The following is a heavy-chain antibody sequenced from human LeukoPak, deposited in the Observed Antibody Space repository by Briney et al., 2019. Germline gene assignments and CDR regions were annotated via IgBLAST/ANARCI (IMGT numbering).Heavy chain of an antibody. CDR3: AREGRGYSYGY. D-gene: IGHD5-18*01. CDR1: GYIFTNYN. V-gene: IGHV1-46*01. CDR2: INPSGGST. J-gene: IGHJ4*02. Sequence: ASVKVSCKASGYIFTNYNMHWVRQAPGQGLEWMGIINPSGGSTSYAQKFQGRVTMTRDTSTNTVYMELSSLRSEDTAVYYCAREGRGYSYGYWGQGTLVTVSS.